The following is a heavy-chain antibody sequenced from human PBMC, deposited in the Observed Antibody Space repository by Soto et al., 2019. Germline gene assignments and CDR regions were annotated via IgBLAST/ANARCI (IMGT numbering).Heavy chain of an antibody. CDR3: ARVGSRDAYNYVLDQ. Sequence: QVQVVQSGAEVKKPGSSVKISCKASGRIFSSFTTSWLRQVPGQGLEWMGGVISASGSVTYAPKFQGRVTMTAVNSAGIGYMELTSLTSEDTAIYYCARVGSRDAYNYVLDQWGPGTMVTVSS. D-gene: IGHD5-18*01. CDR1: GRIFSSFT. CDR2: VISASGSV. V-gene: IGHV1-69*06. J-gene: IGHJ1*01.